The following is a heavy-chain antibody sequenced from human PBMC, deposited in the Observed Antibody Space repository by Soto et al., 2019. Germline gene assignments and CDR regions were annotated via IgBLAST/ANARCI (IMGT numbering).Heavy chain of an antibody. Sequence: SETLSLTCTVSGGSIRNSNFSWIRHLPGKGLEWIGYVYFSGSTDYNPSLKIRVTLPAARSTHLPSPTLFRVPAADTPVFYCAGDYECTGFSYYGSFDVWG. CDR3: AGDYECTGFSYYGSFDV. D-gene: IGHD1-26*01. J-gene: IGHJ3*01. CDR1: GGSIRNSN. CDR2: VYFSGST. V-gene: IGHV4-59*03.